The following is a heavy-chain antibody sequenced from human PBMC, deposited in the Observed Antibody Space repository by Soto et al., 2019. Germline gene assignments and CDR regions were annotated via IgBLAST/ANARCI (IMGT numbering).Heavy chain of an antibody. CDR1: CGSISSYY. D-gene: IGHD6-6*01. CDR3: ARGRRVNSSIAARPAGMDV. CDR2: VDTTETT. V-gene: IGHV4-4*07. Sequence: PSETLSLTCPVSCGSISSYYWSCIRLAAGNGLEWIGRVDTTETTYNPSLKSRVTISVDTSKNQFSLKLSSVTAADTAVFYCARGRRVNSSIAARPAGMDVWGPGTTVTVSS. J-gene: IGHJ6*02.